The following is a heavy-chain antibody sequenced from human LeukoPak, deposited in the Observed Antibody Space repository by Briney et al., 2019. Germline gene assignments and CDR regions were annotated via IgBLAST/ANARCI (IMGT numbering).Heavy chain of an antibody. Sequence: ASVKVSCKASGGTFSNYAISWVRQAPGQGLEWMGIINPSGGNTTYAQKFQGRVTMTRDTSTSTIYMELSSLRSDDTAVYYCARLGVTDYWGQGTLVTVSS. V-gene: IGHV1-46*01. CDR3: ARLGVTDY. J-gene: IGHJ4*02. CDR2: INPSGGNT. D-gene: IGHD2-21*02. CDR1: GGTFSNYA.